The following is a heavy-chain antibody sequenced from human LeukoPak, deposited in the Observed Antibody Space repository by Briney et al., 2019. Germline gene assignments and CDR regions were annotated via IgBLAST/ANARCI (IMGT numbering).Heavy chain of an antibody. CDR1: GYTFTELC. V-gene: IGHV1-2*02. Sequence: ASVKVSCKVSGYTFTELCIHWVRQAPGQGLEWMGWINPNSGGTNYAQKFQGRVTMTRDTSISTVYMELSRLRSDDTAVYYCARDIAEDYEDYFDYWGQGTLVTVSS. CDR2: INPNSGGT. J-gene: IGHJ4*02. D-gene: IGHD3-22*01. CDR3: ARDIAEDYEDYFDY.